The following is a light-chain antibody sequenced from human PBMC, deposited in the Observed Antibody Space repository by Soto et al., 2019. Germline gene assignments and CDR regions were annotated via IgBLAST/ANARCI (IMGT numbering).Light chain of an antibody. V-gene: IGLV1-44*01. CDR1: SSNIGRYT. Sequence: QSVLTQPPSASGTPGQRVTISCSGGSSNIGRYTVNWYQQLPGTAPKLLMYNNNQRPSGVPDRFSGSKSGTSASLAISGLQSEDETDYYCAAWDDTLNGHLVFGGGTKLTVL. CDR2: NNN. CDR3: AAWDDTLNGHLV. J-gene: IGLJ2*01.